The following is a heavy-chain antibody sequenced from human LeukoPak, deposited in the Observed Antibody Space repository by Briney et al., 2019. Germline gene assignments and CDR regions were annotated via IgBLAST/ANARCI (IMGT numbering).Heavy chain of an antibody. J-gene: IGHJ4*02. D-gene: IGHD1-26*01. V-gene: IGHV3-74*01. CDR2: INSDGSTT. CDR1: GFTFSTYW. Sequence: PGGSLRLSCAASGFTFSTYWMHWVRQAPGKGLVWVSRINSDGSTTNYADSVKGRFSFSRDNAKKTLYLQMNSLRAEDTAVYYCARELPFDYWGQGTLVTVSS. CDR3: ARELPFDY.